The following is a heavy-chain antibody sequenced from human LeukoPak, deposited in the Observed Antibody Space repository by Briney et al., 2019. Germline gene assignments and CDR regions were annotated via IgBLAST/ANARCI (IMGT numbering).Heavy chain of an antibody. V-gene: IGHV3-20*04. J-gene: IGHJ3*02. CDR1: GFTFDDYG. Sequence: GGSLRLSCAASGFTFDDYGMSWVRQAPGKGLEWVSGINWNGGSTGYADSVKGRFTISRDNAKNSLYLQMNSLRAEDTALYYCAREIVVAARWGLGAFDIWGQGTMVTVSS. D-gene: IGHD2-15*01. CDR3: AREIVVAARWGLGAFDI. CDR2: INWNGGST.